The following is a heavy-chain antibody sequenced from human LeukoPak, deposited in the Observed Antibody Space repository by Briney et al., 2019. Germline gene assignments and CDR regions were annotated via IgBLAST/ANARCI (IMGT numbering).Heavy chain of an antibody. D-gene: IGHD3-16*01. J-gene: IGHJ5*02. CDR3: ARVLAGGGNWFDP. CDR1: GGTFSSYA. V-gene: IGHV1-69*04. CDR2: IIPILGIA. Sequence: SVKVSCKASGGTFSSYAISWVRQAPGQGLEWMGRIIPILGIANYAQKFQGRVTITADKSTSTAYMELSSLRSKDTAVYYCARVLAGGGNWFDPWGQGTLVTVSS.